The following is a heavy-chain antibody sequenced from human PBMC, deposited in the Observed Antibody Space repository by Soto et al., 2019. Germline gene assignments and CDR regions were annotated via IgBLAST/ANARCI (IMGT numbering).Heavy chain of an antibody. V-gene: IGHV1-18*01. CDR1: GYTFTRSG. CDR2: ISSYNGDT. D-gene: IGHD5-12*01. Sequence: QVQLVQSGGEGKKPGASVKVSCKASGYTFTRSGISWVRQAPGQGLEWMGWISSYNGDTNYAQKFQGRVTMTTDTSTSTAYMELRSLRSDDTAVYYCAREGVAPYYYYGMDVWGQGTPVTVSS. CDR3: AREGVAPYYYYGMDV. J-gene: IGHJ6*02.